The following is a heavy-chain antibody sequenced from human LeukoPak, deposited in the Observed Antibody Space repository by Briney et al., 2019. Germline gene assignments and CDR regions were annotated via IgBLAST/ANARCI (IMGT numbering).Heavy chain of an antibody. V-gene: IGHV3-23*01. CDR1: GFTFSSYA. Sequence: GGSLRLSCAASGFTFSSYAMSWVRQAPGKGLEWVSAISGSGGRTYYADSVKGRFTISRDSSKNTLYLQMNSLRAEDTAVYYCAKMVGYNWNDAAYHFDYWGQGTLVTVSS. J-gene: IGHJ4*02. CDR2: ISGSGGRT. CDR3: AKMVGYNWNDAAYHFDY. D-gene: IGHD1-1*01.